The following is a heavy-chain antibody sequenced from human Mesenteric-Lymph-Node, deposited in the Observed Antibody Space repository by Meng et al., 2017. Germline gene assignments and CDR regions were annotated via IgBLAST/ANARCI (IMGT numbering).Heavy chain of an antibody. V-gene: IGHV4-39*07. Sequence: SETLSLTCSVSGGSISNTDYYWAWIRQPPGKGLEWIGSVYHSGTSYYNPSLESRVTISADTSNNQFSLKMTSVTAADTAVYYCARLVIRGVIRGMLDYWGQGTLVTVSS. CDR1: GGSISNTDYY. D-gene: IGHD3-10*01. J-gene: IGHJ4*02. CDR3: ARLVIRGVIRGMLDY. CDR2: VYHSGTS.